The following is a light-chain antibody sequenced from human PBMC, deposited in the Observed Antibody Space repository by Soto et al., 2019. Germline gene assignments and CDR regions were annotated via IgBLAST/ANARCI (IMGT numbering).Light chain of an antibody. CDR1: QSVLYSSNNMNY. V-gene: IGKV4-1*01. Sequence: DVVLTQSPDSLAVSLGERATIICKSSQSVLYSSNNMNYLAWYQQKAGQPPKLLIYWASTRESGVPDRFGGSGSGTEFTLTINSLHAEDVAVYYCQQYYSTPWTFGQGTKVEIK. CDR2: WAS. J-gene: IGKJ1*01. CDR3: QQYYSTPWT.